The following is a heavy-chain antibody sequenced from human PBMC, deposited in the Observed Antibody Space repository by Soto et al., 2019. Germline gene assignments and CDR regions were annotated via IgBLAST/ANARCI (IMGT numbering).Heavy chain of an antibody. Sequence: SETLSLTCTVSGGSISSYYWSWIRQPPGKGLEWIGYIYYSGSTNYNPSLKSRVTISVDTSKNQFSLKLSSVTAADTAVYYCARASDWFDPWGQGTLVTVS. V-gene: IGHV4-59*01. D-gene: IGHD6-19*01. CDR2: IYYSGST. CDR3: ARASDWFDP. J-gene: IGHJ5*02. CDR1: GGSISSYY.